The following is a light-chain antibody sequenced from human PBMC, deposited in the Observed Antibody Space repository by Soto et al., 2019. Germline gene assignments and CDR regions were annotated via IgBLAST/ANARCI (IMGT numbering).Light chain of an antibody. V-gene: IGKV1-27*01. CDR1: QGISNY. J-gene: IGKJ1*01. Sequence: DIQMTQSPSSLSASVGDRVTITCRASQGISNYLAWYQQKPGKVPKLLIYAASTLQSGVPSRFSGSGSGTHFTLTLSSQQPKDVATYYCPQYNSAPMWTFGQGTKVEIK. CDR2: AAS. CDR3: PQYNSAPMWT.